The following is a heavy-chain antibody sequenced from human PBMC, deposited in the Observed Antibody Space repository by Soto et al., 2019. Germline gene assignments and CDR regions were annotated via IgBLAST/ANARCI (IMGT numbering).Heavy chain of an antibody. D-gene: IGHD3-3*01. Sequence: QVQLVESGGGVVQPGRSLRLSCAASGFTFSSYGMHWVRQAPGKGLEWVAVISYDGSNKYYADSVKGRFTISRDNSKNTMYLQMNSLRAEDTAVYYCAKDSAIMYYDFWSGYYRSPGMDVWGQGTTVTVSS. CDR2: ISYDGSNK. J-gene: IGHJ6*02. CDR3: AKDSAIMYYDFWSGYYRSPGMDV. V-gene: IGHV3-30*18. CDR1: GFTFSSYG.